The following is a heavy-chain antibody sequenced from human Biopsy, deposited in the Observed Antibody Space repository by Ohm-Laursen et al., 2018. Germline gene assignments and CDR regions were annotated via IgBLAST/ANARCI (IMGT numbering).Heavy chain of an antibody. Sequence: SVKVSCKASGGPSSTYAFSWVRQAPGQGLEWVGRIVPILGHLNYAQRFQGRVSITADKSTTYVYMELSRLTSGDTAVYYCAADADGYYTEFDYWGPGTLVTVSS. CDR3: AADADGYYTEFDY. D-gene: IGHD3-3*01. V-gene: IGHV1-69*04. CDR2: IVPILGHL. J-gene: IGHJ4*02. CDR1: GGPSSTYA.